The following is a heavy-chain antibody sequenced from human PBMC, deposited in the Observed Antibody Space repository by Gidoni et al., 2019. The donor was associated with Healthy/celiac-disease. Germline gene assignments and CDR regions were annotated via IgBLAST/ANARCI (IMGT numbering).Heavy chain of an antibody. D-gene: IGHD5-12*01. CDR3: ARGVGYKNWFDP. Sequence: EVQLVESGGGLVQPGGSLRLSCAASGFTFSSYWMHWVRQAPGKGLVWVSRINSDGSSTSYADSVKGRFTISRDNAKNTLYLQMNSLRAEDTAVYYCARGVGYKNWFDPWGQGTLVTVSS. J-gene: IGHJ5*02. CDR2: INSDGSST. CDR1: GFTFSSYW. V-gene: IGHV3-74*01.